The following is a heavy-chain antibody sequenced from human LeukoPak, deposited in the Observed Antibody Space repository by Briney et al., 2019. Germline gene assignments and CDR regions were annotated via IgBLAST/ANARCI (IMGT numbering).Heavy chain of an antibody. D-gene: IGHD3-3*01. J-gene: IGHJ4*02. CDR1: GGSFSGYY. CDR2: INHSGST. Sequence: SETLSLTCAVYGGSFSGYYWSWIRQPPGKGLEWIGEINHSGSTNYNPSLKSRVTISVDTSKNQFCLKLSSVTAADTAVYYCARARYYDFWSGPKNFDYWGQGTLVTVSS. CDR3: ARARYYDFWSGPKNFDY. V-gene: IGHV4-34*01.